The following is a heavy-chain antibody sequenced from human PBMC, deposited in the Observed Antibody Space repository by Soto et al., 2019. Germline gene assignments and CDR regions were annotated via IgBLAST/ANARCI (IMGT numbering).Heavy chain of an antibody. CDR1: EFTFSNFG. Sequence: QVQLVESGGGVVQPGRSLRLSCAASEFTFSNFGMHWVRQAPGKGLEWVAVIYYDGSNEYYADSVKGRFTISRDNSKNTLYLQMNSLRAEDTAVYYCARVDVVVAADAFDISGQGTMVTVSS. J-gene: IGHJ3*02. V-gene: IGHV3-33*01. CDR3: ARVDVVVAADAFDI. CDR2: IYYDGSNE. D-gene: IGHD2-15*01.